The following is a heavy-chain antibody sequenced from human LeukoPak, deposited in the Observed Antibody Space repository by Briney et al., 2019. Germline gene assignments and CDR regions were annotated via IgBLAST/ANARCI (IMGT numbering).Heavy chain of an antibody. CDR3: AREVVVAATYPYYYYMDV. CDR2: ISYDGSNK. V-gene: IGHV3-30*04. J-gene: IGHJ6*03. Sequence: SGGSLRLSCAASGFTFGSYAMHWVRQAPGKGLEWVAVISYDGSNKYYADSVKGRFTISRDNSKNTLYLQMNSLRAEDTAVYYCAREVVVAATYPYYYYMDVWGKGTTVTVSS. CDR1: GFTFGSYA. D-gene: IGHD2-15*01.